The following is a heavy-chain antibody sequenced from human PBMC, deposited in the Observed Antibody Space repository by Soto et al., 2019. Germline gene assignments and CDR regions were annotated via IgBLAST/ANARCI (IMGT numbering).Heavy chain of an antibody. Sequence: QVQLQQWGAGLLKPMETLSLTCAVYGGSFSGYYWSWIRQPPGKGLEWIGEVNHSGSTNYNPSLKRRVTISVDTSKNQFSLKLSSVTAADTAVYYCARGGYSGLSYWGQGTLVTVSS. J-gene: IGHJ4*02. CDR2: VNHSGST. V-gene: IGHV4-34*01. CDR1: GGSFSGYY. CDR3: ARGGYSGLSY. D-gene: IGHD6-13*01.